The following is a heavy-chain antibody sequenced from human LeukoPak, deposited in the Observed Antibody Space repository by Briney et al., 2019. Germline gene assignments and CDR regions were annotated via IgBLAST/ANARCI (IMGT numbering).Heavy chain of an antibody. CDR3: ARGYEYSSSWYWGFDY. J-gene: IGHJ4*02. CDR2: IIPIFGTA. V-gene: IGHV1-69*06. Sequence: PEASVKVSCKASGGTFSSYAISWVRQAPGQGLEWMGGIIPIFGTANYAQKFQGRVTITADKSTSTAYMELSSLRSEDAAVYYCARGYEYSSSWYWGFDYWGQGTLVTVSS. D-gene: IGHD6-13*01. CDR1: GGTFSSYA.